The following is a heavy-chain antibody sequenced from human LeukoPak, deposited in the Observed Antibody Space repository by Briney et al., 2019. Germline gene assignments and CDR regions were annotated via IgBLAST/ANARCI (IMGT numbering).Heavy chain of an antibody. V-gene: IGHV4-59*08. Sequence: ASETLSLTCSVSGGSIRNYYWSWIRQPPGKGLEWIGYISDSGSTNYNPSLKSRVTILVDTSKNQFSLKLSSVTAADTAVYYCGRHKVEVGVDYWGQGTLVIVSS. J-gene: IGHJ4*02. D-gene: IGHD2-15*01. CDR1: GGSIRNYY. CDR2: ISDSGST. CDR3: GRHKVEVGVDY.